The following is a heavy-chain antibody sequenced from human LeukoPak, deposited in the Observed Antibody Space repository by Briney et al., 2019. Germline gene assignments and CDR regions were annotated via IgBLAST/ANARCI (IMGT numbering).Heavy chain of an antibody. CDR1: GFTFSSYA. CDR2: ISYDGSNK. J-gene: IGHJ4*02. D-gene: IGHD4-11*01. V-gene: IGHV3-30-3*01. Sequence: QTGGSLRLSCAASGFTFSSYAMSWVRQAPGKGLEWVAVISYDGSNKYYADSVKGRFTISRDNSKNTLYLQMNSLRAEDTAVYYCARGRDYRSPEDYWGQGTLVTVSS. CDR3: ARGRDYRSPEDY.